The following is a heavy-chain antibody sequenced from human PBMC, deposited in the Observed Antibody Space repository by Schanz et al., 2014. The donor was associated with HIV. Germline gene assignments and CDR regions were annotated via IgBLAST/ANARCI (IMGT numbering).Heavy chain of an antibody. CDR2: IRGSGGST. CDR1: GFRFSSYA. Sequence: EVLLLESGGGLVQPGGSLRLSCAASGFRFSSYAMSWVRQAPGKGLEWVASIRGSGGSTYYTDSVKGRFTISRDNSKNTLYLQMNSLRAEDTAVYYCARENRGSCYSAADSWGQGAQVTVSP. J-gene: IGHJ4*02. CDR3: ARENRGSCYSAADS. V-gene: IGHV3-23*01. D-gene: IGHD2-15*01.